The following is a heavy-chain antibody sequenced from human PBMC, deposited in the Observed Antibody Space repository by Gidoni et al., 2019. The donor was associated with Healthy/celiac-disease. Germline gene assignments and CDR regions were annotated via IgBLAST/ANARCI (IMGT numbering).Heavy chain of an antibody. CDR2: INHSGST. CDR3: ARGGYCSGGSCLPGVFDY. J-gene: IGHJ4*02. CDR1: GWSFSGYY. V-gene: IGHV4-34*01. D-gene: IGHD2-15*01. Sequence: QVHLQHWGAGLFNPSETLSLTCAVYGWSFSGYYCSWIRQPPGKGLEWIGEINHSGSTNYNQSLKSRVTISVDTSKNQFSLKLSAVTAADTAVYYCARGGYCSGGSCLPGVFDYWGQGTLVTVSS.